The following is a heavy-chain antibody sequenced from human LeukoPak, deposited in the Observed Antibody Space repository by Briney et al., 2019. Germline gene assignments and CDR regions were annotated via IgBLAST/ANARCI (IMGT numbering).Heavy chain of an antibody. CDR3: ARGYYYDSSGYSPFDY. D-gene: IGHD3-22*01. Sequence: PSETLSLTCTVSGGSISSYYWSWIRQPPGKGLEWIGYIYYSGSTNYNPSLKSRVTISVDTSKNQFSLKLSSVTAADTAVYYCARGYYYDSSGYSPFDYWGQGTLVTVSS. CDR1: GGSISSYY. V-gene: IGHV4-59*01. J-gene: IGHJ4*02. CDR2: IYYSGST.